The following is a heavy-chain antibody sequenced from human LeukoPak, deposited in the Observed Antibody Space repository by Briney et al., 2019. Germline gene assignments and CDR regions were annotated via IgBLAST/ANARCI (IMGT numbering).Heavy chain of an antibody. D-gene: IGHD4-23*01. V-gene: IGHV4-59*01. CDR2: IYYSGST. Sequence: SETLSLTCTVAGGSISSFYWSWIRQPPGKGLEWIGYIYYSGSTNYNPSLKSRVTISVDTSKNQFSLKPSSVTAADTAVYYCARIRTTVVTQAGWFDPWGQGTLVTVSS. CDR1: GGSISSFY. J-gene: IGHJ5*02. CDR3: ARIRTTVVTQAGWFDP.